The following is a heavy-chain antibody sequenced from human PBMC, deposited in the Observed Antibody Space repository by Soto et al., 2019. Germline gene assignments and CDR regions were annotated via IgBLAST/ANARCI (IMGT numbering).Heavy chain of an antibody. Sequence: GASVKVSCKASGYTFTSYGISWVRQAPGQGLEWMGWISPYIGIANYAQKLQGRVTITADTSTSTAYMELSSLRSEDTAVYYCARGDAESGYSSSWYSSPFDYWGQGTLVTVSS. CDR2: ISPYIGIA. J-gene: IGHJ4*02. V-gene: IGHV1-18*01. CDR1: GYTFTSYG. CDR3: ARGDAESGYSSSWYSSPFDY. D-gene: IGHD6-13*01.